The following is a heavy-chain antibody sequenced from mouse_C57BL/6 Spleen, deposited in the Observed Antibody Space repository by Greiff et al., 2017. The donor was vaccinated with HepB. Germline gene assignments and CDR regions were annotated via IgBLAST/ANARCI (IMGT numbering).Heavy chain of an antibody. D-gene: IGHD6-1*01. CDR2: IYPGDGDT. J-gene: IGHJ4*01. CDR3: ARGGQRAMDY. V-gene: IGHV1-82*01. CDR1: GYAFSSSW. Sequence: VQLQQSGPELVKPGASVKISCKASGYAFSSSWMNWVKQRPGKGLEWIGRIYPGDGDTNYNGKFKGKATLTADKSSSTAYMQLSSLTSEDSAVYFCARGGQRAMDYWGQGTSVTVSS.